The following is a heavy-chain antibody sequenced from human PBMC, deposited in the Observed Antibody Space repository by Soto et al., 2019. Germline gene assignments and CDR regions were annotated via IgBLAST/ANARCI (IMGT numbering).Heavy chain of an antibody. CDR2: IGTAGDT. D-gene: IGHD4-4*01. CDR1: GFAFSSYD. CDR3: ARAPTGGGYYYYGMDV. V-gene: IGHV3-13*01. Sequence: PRGSLRLSCAASGFAFSSYDMHWVRQATGKGLEWVSAIGTAGDTYYPGSVKGRFTISRENAKNSLYLQMNSLRAGDTAVYYCARAPTGGGYYYYGMDVWGQGTTVTVSS. J-gene: IGHJ6*02.